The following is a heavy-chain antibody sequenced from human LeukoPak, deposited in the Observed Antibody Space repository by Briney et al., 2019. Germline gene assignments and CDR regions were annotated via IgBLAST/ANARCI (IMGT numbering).Heavy chain of an antibody. Sequence: PSETLSLTCTASGGSISSGGYYWSWIRQPPGKGLEWIGYIYHSGSTYYNPSLKSRVTISVDRSKNQFSLKLSSVTAADTAVYYCARHVRGSYSFLDYWGQGTLVTVSS. J-gene: IGHJ4*02. CDR1: GGSISSGGYY. D-gene: IGHD1-26*01. CDR2: IYHSGST. CDR3: ARHVRGSYSFLDY. V-gene: IGHV4-30-2*01.